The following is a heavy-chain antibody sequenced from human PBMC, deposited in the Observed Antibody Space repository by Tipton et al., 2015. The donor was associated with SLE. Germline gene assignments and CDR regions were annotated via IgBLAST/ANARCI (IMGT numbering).Heavy chain of an antibody. V-gene: IGHV5-51*01. Sequence: VQLVQSGAEVKKPGESLKISCKTSGYSFSSYSIAWVRQMPGKGLEYMGIIYPGDSDTRYSPSFQGQVTISADKSISTAYLQWSSLEASDRAIYYCARQVAKSRTWFAPWGQGTLVTVSS. J-gene: IGHJ5*02. D-gene: IGHD2-15*01. CDR3: ARQVAKSRTWFAP. CDR2: IYPGDSDT. CDR1: GYSFSSYS.